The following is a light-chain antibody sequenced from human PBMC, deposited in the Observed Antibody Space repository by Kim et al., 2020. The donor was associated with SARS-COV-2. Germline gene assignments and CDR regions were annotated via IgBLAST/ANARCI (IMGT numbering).Light chain of an antibody. CDR1: KLGDKY. CDR2: QDN. CDR3: QAWDSSTVV. V-gene: IGLV3-1*01. J-gene: IGLJ3*02. Sequence: SYELTQPPSLYVSPGQTASIPCSGDKLGDKYVDWYQQKPGQSPVVVIYQDNKRPSGIPERFSGSNSGNTATLTISGTQAMDEADYYCQAWDSSTVVFGGGTQLTVL.